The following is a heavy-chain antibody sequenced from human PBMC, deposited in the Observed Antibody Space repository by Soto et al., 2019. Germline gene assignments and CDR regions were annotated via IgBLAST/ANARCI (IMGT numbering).Heavy chain of an antibody. J-gene: IGHJ6*02. D-gene: IGHD3-3*02. CDR2: IYSGGST. Sequence: GGSLRLSCAASGFTVSSNYMSWVRQAPGKGLEWVSVIYSGGSTYYADSVKGRFTISRDNSKNTLYLQMNSLRAEDTAVYYCARVVISFPKHYGMDVWGQGTTVTVSS. CDR1: GFTVSSNY. V-gene: IGHV3-53*01. CDR3: ARVVISFPKHYGMDV.